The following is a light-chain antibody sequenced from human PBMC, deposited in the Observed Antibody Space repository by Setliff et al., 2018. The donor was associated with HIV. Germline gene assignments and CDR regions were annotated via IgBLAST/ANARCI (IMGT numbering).Light chain of an antibody. V-gene: IGLV2-11*01. CDR1: SSDVGGYNY. CDR3: SSYAGSNNYV. Sequence: QSALTQPRSVSGSPGQSVTISCTGTSSDVGGYNYVSWHQQHPGKAPKLMIYDVSKRPSGVPDRFSGSKSGNTASLTVSGLRGDDEADYYCSSYAGSNNYVFGTGTKVTV. J-gene: IGLJ1*01. CDR2: DVS.